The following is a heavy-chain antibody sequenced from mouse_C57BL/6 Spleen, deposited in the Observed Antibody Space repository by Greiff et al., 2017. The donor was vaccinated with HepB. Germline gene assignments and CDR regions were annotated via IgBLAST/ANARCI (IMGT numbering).Heavy chain of an antibody. J-gene: IGHJ3*01. V-gene: IGHV5-12*01. CDR2: ISNGGGST. Sequence: VMLVESGGGLVQPGGSLKLSCAASGFTFSDYYMYWVRQTPEKRLEWVAYISNGGGSTYYPDTVKGRFTISRDNAKNTLYLQMSRLKSEDTAMYYCARQGYYDYGWFAYWGQGTLVTVSA. CDR3: ARQGYYDYGWFAY. CDR1: GFTFSDYY. D-gene: IGHD2-4*01.